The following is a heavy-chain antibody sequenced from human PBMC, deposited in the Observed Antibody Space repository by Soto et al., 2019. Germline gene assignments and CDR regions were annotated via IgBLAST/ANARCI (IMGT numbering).Heavy chain of an antibody. J-gene: IGHJ6*03. D-gene: IGHD6-6*01. Sequence: QVQLVQSGAEVKKPGASVKDSCKASGYTFTSYGISWVRQAPGQGHEWMGWISAYNGNTNYAQKLQGRVTMTTDTSTSTAYMELRSLRSDDTAVYYCARSVAALYYYYYYMDVWGKGTTVTVSS. V-gene: IGHV1-18*01. CDR3: ARSVAALYYYYYYMDV. CDR2: ISAYNGNT. CDR1: GYTFTSYG.